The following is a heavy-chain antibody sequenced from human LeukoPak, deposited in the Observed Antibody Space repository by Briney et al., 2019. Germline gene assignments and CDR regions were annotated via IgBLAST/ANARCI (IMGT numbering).Heavy chain of an antibody. CDR3: ARGPSGYHNT. D-gene: IGHD5-12*01. J-gene: IGHJ4*02. Sequence: GGSLRLSCAASGFTFSSYAIHWVRQAPGKGLEYVSAISRNGGSTYYANSVKGRFTISKDNSKNTLYLQMGSLRAEDMAVYYCARGPSGYHNTGGQGTLDTVSS. CDR2: ISRNGGST. CDR1: GFTFSSYA. V-gene: IGHV3-64*01.